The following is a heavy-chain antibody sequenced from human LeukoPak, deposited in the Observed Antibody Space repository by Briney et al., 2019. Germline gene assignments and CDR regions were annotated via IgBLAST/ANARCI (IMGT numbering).Heavy chain of an antibody. D-gene: IGHD5-12*01. V-gene: IGHV3-15*01. Sequence: QTGGSLRLSCAASGFTFSSYWMSWVRQAPGKGLEWVGRIKSKTDGGTTDYAAPVKGRFTISRDVSKNTLYLQMNSLKTEDTAVYYCTTRLGGGYSGYDESDVFDYWGQGTLVTVSS. CDR2: IKSKTDGGTT. CDR1: GFTFSSYW. J-gene: IGHJ4*02. CDR3: TTRLGGGYSGYDESDVFDY.